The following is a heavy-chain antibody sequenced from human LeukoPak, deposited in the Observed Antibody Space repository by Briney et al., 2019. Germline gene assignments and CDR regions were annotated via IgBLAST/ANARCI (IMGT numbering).Heavy chain of an antibody. CDR2: INPNSGGT. CDR1: GYTFTGYY. CDR3: ARVDCSSTSCFLDY. J-gene: IGHJ4*02. D-gene: IGHD2-2*01. V-gene: IGHV1-2*02. Sequence: GASVKVSCKASGYTFTGYYMHWVRQAPGQGLEWMGWINPNSGGTNFAQKFQGRVTMTRDTSISTANMELSRQRSDDTAVYYCARVDCSSTSCFLDYWGQGTLVTVSS.